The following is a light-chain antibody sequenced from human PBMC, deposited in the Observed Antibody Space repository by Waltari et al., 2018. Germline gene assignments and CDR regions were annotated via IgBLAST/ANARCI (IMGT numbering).Light chain of an antibody. Sequence: EIVLTQSPGTASLSPGERVTLSCRASQSVGSSSLAWYQQKPGQAPRLAVYRASRRATGLPDRFSGSGSGTYFSLNISRLEPEDFAVYYCQQHGTLPATFGQGTKVEIK. CDR1: QSVGSSS. CDR3: QQHGTLPAT. J-gene: IGKJ1*01. CDR2: RAS. V-gene: IGKV3-20*01.